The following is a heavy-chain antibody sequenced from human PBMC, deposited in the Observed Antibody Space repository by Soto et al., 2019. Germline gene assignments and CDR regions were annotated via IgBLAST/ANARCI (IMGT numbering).Heavy chain of an antibody. V-gene: IGHV3-30*18. CDR1: GFTFSSYG. CDR3: AKQGLTYHDWFDS. J-gene: IGHJ5*01. Sequence: GGSLRLSCAASGFTFSSYGIHWVRQAPGKGLEWVAVISYDGSNKYYADSVKGRFTISRDNSKNTLYLQVNSLRADDTAVYYCAKQGLTYHDWFDSWGQGTLVTVSS. CDR2: ISYDGSNK. D-gene: IGHD2-21*02.